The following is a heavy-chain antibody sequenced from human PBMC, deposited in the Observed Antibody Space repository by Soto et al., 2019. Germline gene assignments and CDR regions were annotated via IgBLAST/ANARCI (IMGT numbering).Heavy chain of an antibody. CDR3: ASSAGYCSGGSCYDY. CDR2: IYSGGLT. D-gene: IGHD2-15*01. CDR1: KLIVSSSY. J-gene: IGHJ4*02. Sequence: EVHLVETGGGLIQPGGSLRLSCAASKLIVSSSYMTWVRQAPGKGLEWVSVIYSGGLTYYADSVKGRFTISRDTSKNTLYLQMNTLRADDTAVYYCASSAGYCSGGSCYDYWGQGTLVTVSS. V-gene: IGHV3-53*02.